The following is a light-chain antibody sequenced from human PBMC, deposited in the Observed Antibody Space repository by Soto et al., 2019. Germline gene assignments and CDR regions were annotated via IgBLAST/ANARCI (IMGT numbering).Light chain of an antibody. CDR3: SSFRSGSVVL. J-gene: IGLJ3*02. CDR2: GVT. Sequence: QSALTQPASVSGSPGQSITISCTGTSSDVGGYNYVSWYQQHPGKAPKLVIYGVTYRPSGVSARFSGSKFQNTASLTISGLQAEDEADYYSSSFRSGSVVLFGGGTKITVL. V-gene: IGLV2-14*01. CDR1: SSDVGGYNY.